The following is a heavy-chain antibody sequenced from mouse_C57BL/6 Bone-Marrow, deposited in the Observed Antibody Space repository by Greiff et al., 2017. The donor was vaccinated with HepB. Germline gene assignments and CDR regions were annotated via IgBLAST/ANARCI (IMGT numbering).Heavy chain of an antibody. D-gene: IGHD2-5*01. J-gene: IGHJ4*01. CDR2: IDPSDSYT. V-gene: IGHV1-69*01. CDR3: ARSSNYPYAMDY. CDR1: GYTFTSYW. Sequence: VQLQQPGAELVMPGASVKLSCKASGYTFTSYWMHWVKQRPGQGLEWIGEIDPSDSYTNYNQKFKGKSTLTVDKSSSTAYMQLSSLTSEDTAIYYCARSSNYPYAMDYWGQGTSVTVSS.